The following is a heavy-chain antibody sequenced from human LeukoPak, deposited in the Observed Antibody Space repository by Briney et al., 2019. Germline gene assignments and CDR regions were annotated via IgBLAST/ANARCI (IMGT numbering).Heavy chain of an antibody. CDR1: GGSISSSNW. J-gene: IGHJ4*02. V-gene: IGHV4-4*02. CDR3: ARRSSSWPGVDY. CDR2: IYHSGST. Sequence: SETLSLTCAVSGGSISSSNWWRWVRQPPGKGLEWIGEIYHSGSTNYNPSLKSRVTISIYKSKNQFSLKLSSVTAADTAVYYCARRSSSWPGVDYWGQGTLVTVSS. D-gene: IGHD6-13*01.